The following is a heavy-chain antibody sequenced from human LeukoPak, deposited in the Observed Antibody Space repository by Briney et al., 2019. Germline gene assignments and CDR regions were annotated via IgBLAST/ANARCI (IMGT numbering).Heavy chain of an antibody. J-gene: IGHJ4*02. CDR1: GGTFSSYA. D-gene: IGHD6-13*01. V-gene: IGHV1-69*04. CDR2: IIPILGIA. Sequence: VASVKVSCKASGGTFSSYAISWVRQAPGQGLEWMGRIIPILGIANYAQKFQGRVTITADKSTSTAYMELSSLRSEDTAVYYCARSSLGSSWYSLWGQGTLVTVSS. CDR3: ARSSLGSSWYSL.